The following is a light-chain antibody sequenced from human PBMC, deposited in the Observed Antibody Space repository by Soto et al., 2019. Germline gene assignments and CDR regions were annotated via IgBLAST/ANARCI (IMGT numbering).Light chain of an antibody. J-gene: IGKJ1*01. CDR1: QRVSRSY. Sequence: EIVLTQSPGTLSLSPGERATLSCRASQRVSRSYLAWYRQKPGQAPRLLIYGASSRATGIPDRFSGSGSGTDFTRTISRLEPEDFAVYSCQQYGRSGCTFVQGTKLAI. CDR3: QQYGRSGCT. V-gene: IGKV3-20*01. CDR2: GAS.